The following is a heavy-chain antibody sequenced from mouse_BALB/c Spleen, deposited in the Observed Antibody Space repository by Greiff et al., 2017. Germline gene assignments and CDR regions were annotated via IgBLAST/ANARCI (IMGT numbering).Heavy chain of an antibody. CDR1: GFSLTSYG. Sequence: QVQLKESGPGLVAPSQSLSITCTVSGFSLTSYGVHWVRQPPGKGLEWLGVIWAGGSTNYNSALMSRLSISKDNSKSQVFLKMNSLQTDDTAMYYCARDQEGYDYDPFAYWGQGTLVTVSA. D-gene: IGHD2-4*01. V-gene: IGHV2-9*02. CDR3: ARDQEGYDYDPFAY. J-gene: IGHJ3*01. CDR2: IWAGGST.